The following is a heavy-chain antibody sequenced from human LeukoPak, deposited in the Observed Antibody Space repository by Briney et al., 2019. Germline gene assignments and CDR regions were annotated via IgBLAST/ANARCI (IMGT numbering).Heavy chain of an antibody. CDR1: GFTFSSYS. V-gene: IGHV3-23*01. Sequence: PGGSLRLSCAASGFTFSSYSMNWVRQAPGKGLEWVSAISGSGDNTYYADSVKGRFTISRDNSKNTLYLQINSLRAEDTAVYYCAKVPSDPSEPLPPHAFDIWGQGTMVTVSS. J-gene: IGHJ3*02. CDR2: ISGSGDNT. CDR3: AKVPSDPSEPLPPHAFDI. D-gene: IGHD1-14*01.